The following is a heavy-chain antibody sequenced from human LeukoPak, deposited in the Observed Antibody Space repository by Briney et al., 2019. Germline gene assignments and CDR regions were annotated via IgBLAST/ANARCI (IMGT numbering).Heavy chain of an antibody. J-gene: IGHJ4*02. CDR1: GFTFSDYY. D-gene: IGHD2/OR15-2a*01. CDR3: TRGVFSDL. Sequence: PGGSLRLSCAASGFTFSDYYMNWIRLAPGKGLEWVAHICSAGNTVYYADSVNGRFTISRDNVKESLYLQMNSLRAEDTAVYYCTRGVFSDLWGQGTLVTVSS. V-gene: IGHV3-11*01. CDR2: ICSAGNTV.